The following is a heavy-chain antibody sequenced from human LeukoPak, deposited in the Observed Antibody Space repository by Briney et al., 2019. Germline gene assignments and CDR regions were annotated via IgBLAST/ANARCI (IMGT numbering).Heavy chain of an antibody. D-gene: IGHD3-3*01. J-gene: IGHJ4*02. Sequence: GRSLRLSCAASGFTFSSYAMHWVRQAPGKGLEWVAVIWYDGSNKYYADSVKGRFTISRDNSKNTLYLQMNSLRAEDTAVYYCARDRDYYDFWSGLARWGQGTPVTVSS. V-gene: IGHV3-33*08. CDR2: IWYDGSNK. CDR1: GFTFSSYA. CDR3: ARDRDYYDFWSGLAR.